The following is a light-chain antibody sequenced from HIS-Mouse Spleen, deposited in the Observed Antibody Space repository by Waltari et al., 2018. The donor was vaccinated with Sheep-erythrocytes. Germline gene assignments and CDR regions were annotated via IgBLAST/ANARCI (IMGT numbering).Light chain of an antibody. Sequence: AIQMTQSPSSLSASVGDRVTITCRASQGIRNDLGWYQQKPGKAPKLLRYAASSLQSGVQSRFSGSGSGTDFTLTISSLQPEDFATYYCLQDYNYPWTFGQGTKVEIK. CDR2: AAS. J-gene: IGKJ1*01. CDR3: LQDYNYPWT. V-gene: IGKV1-6*01. CDR1: QGIRND.